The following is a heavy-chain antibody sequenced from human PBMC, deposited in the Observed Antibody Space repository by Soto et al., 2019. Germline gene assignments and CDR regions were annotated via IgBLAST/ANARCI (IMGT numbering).Heavy chain of an antibody. CDR3: ERGTGIEVAGTLYGMDV. Sequence: QVQLVQSGAEVKKPGASVKVSCKASGYTFTSYGISWVRQAPGQGLEWMGWISAYNGNTTYAQKLQRRVTMTKDTSTSRGYMALRSLRSDGTGVYYCERGTGIEVAGTLYGMDVWGQGTTVTASS. J-gene: IGHJ6*02. V-gene: IGHV1-18*04. CDR1: GYTFTSYG. CDR2: ISAYNGNT. D-gene: IGHD6-19*01.